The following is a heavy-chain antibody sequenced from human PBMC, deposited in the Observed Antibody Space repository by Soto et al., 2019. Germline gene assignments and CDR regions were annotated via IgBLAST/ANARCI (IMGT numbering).Heavy chain of an antibody. CDR3: AKSAYGGYERTTYYYFGMDV. CDR1: GFNFSYYV. V-gene: IGHV3-30*18. D-gene: IGHD5-12*01. J-gene: IGHJ6*02. CDR2: IAYDGSNQ. Sequence: PGGSPRLSCASSGFNFSYYVMHWVGQAPGKGLEWVAVIAYDGSNQKYADSVKGRITISRDNSKNTLYLQMNSLRGEDTAVYYCAKSAYGGYERTTYYYFGMDVWGQGTTVTVS.